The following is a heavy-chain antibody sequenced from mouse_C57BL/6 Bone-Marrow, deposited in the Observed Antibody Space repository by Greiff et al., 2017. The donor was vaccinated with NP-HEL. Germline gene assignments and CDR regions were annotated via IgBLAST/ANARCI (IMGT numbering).Heavy chain of an antibody. CDR2: IDPNSGGT. J-gene: IGHJ3*01. CDR1: GYTFTSYW. CDR3: ARRTMVTPFAY. D-gene: IGHD2-2*01. Sequence: QVQLKQPGAELVKPGASVKLSCKASGYTFTSYWMHWVKQRPGRGLEWIGRIDPNSGGTKYNEKFKSKATLTVDKPSSTAYMQLSSLTSEDSAVYYCARRTMVTPFAYWGQGTLVTVSA. V-gene: IGHV1-72*01.